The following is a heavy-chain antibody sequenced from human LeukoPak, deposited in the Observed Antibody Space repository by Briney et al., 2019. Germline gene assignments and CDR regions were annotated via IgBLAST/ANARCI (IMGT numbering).Heavy chain of an antibody. CDR1: GYTFTSYD. Sequence: ASVKVSCKASGYTFTSYDINWVRQATGQGLEWMGWMNPNSGNTGYAQKFQGRVTITRNTSISTAYIELSSLRSEDTALYYCAREWKYCSSTSCYSGWFDPWGQGTLVTVSS. V-gene: IGHV1-8*03. D-gene: IGHD2-2*01. J-gene: IGHJ5*02. CDR3: AREWKYCSSTSCYSGWFDP. CDR2: MNPNSGNT.